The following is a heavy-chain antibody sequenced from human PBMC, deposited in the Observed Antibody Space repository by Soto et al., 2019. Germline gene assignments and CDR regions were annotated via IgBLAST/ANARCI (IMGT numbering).Heavy chain of an antibody. D-gene: IGHD2-2*01. Sequence: SETLSLTCTVSGGSISSYYWSWIRQPPGKGLEWIGYIYYSGSTNYNPSLKSRVTISVDTSKNQFSLKLSSVTAADTAVYYCAREYQLPHYGMDVWGQGSTVT. J-gene: IGHJ6*02. V-gene: IGHV4-59*01. CDR1: GGSISSYY. CDR3: AREYQLPHYGMDV. CDR2: IYYSGST.